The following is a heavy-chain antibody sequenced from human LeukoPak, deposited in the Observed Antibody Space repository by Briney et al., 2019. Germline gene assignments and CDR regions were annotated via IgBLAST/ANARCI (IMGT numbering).Heavy chain of an antibody. CDR1: GFTFSSYA. Sequence: GGSLRLSCAASGFTFSSYAMSWVRQAPGKGLEWVSAISGSGGSTYYADSVKGRFTISRDNSKNTLYLQMNSLRAEDPAVYYCAKDLSFVIPYNWIDPWGQGTLVTVSS. D-gene: IGHD2/OR15-2a*01. V-gene: IGHV3-23*01. J-gene: IGHJ5*02. CDR3: AKDLSFVIPYNWIDP. CDR2: ISGSGGST.